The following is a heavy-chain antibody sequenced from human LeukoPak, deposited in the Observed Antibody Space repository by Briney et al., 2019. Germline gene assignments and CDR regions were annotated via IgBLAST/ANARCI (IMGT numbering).Heavy chain of an antibody. Sequence: PGGSLRLSCAASGFTVSSIYMSWVRQAPGKGLEWVSVIDSGGTTNYADSVTGRFTISRDNSKNTLYLQMNSLRAEDTAVCYCARGLVADYWGQGTLVTVSS. CDR2: IDSGGTT. CDR1: GFTVSSIY. D-gene: IGHD2-8*02. J-gene: IGHJ4*02. CDR3: ARGLVADY. V-gene: IGHV3-66*01.